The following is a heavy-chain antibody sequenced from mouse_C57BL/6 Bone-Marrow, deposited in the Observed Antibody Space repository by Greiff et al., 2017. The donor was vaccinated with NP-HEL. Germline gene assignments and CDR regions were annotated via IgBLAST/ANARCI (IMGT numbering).Heavy chain of an antibody. D-gene: IGHD3-3*01. CDR1: GYTFTSYW. CDR2: IHPNSGST. CDR3: ARPLGGYFDV. V-gene: IGHV1-64*01. Sequence: QVQLQQPGAELVKPGASVKLSCKASGYTFTSYWMHWVKQRPGQGLEWIGMIHPNSGSTNYNEKFKSKATLTVDKSSSTAYMQRSSLTSEGSAVYYCARPLGGYFDVWGTGTTVTVSS. J-gene: IGHJ1*03.